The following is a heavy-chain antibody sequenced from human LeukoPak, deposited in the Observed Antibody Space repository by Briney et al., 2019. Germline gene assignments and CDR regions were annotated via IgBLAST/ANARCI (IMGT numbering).Heavy chain of an antibody. Sequence: GGSLRLSCAASGFTFSSYAMSWVRQAPGKGLEWVSLLYAGGSAYYADSVKGRFTISRDNSKNTLYLQMNSLRAEDTAVYYCARAEKVAAAADYWGQGTLVTVSS. CDR3: ARAEKVAAAADY. V-gene: IGHV3-23*03. CDR2: LYAGGSA. D-gene: IGHD6-13*01. J-gene: IGHJ4*02. CDR1: GFTFSSYA.